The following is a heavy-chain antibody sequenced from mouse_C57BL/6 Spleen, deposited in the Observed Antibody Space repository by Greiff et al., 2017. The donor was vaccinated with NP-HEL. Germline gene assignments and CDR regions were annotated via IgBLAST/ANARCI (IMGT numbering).Heavy chain of an antibody. V-gene: IGHV1-50*01. CDR1: GYTFTSYW. CDR2: IDPSDSYT. CDR3: ARRRAYYSNHEEY. D-gene: IGHD2-5*01. J-gene: IGHJ2*01. Sequence: QVQLQQPGAELVKPGASVKLSCKASGYTFTSYWMQWVKQRPGQGLEWIGEIDPSDSYTNYNQKFKGKATLTVDTSSSTAYMQLSSLTSEDSAVDYCARRRAYYSNHEEYWGQGTTLTDAS.